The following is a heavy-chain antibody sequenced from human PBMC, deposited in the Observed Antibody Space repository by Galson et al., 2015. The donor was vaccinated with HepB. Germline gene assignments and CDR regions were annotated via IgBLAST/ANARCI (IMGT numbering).Heavy chain of an antibody. CDR1: GGTFSSYA. J-gene: IGHJ4*02. CDR3: ARAVSPYYYDSSGETWGLDY. V-gene: IGHV1-69*04. Sequence: SVKVSCKASGGTFSSYAISWVRQAPGQGLEWMGRIIPILGIANYAQKFQGRVTITADKSTSTAYMELSSLRSEDTAVYYCARAVSPYYYDSSGETWGLDYWGQGTLVTVSS. CDR2: IIPILGIA. D-gene: IGHD3-22*01.